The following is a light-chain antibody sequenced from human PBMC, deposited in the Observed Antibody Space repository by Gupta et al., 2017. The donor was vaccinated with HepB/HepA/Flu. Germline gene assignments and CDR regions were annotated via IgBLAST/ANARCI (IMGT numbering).Light chain of an antibody. V-gene: IGLV2-23*02. CDR3: CSYGKIDNVL. Sequence: QSALTQPASVSGSPGQSITISCTGTSSDVGSYDLVSWYQQHPGKAPKLIIYEVRQRPSGVSNRFSGSKSGDTASLRISGLQAEDEVDYYCCSYGKIDNVLFGGGTKVTVL. J-gene: IGLJ2*01. CDR2: EVR. CDR1: SSDVGSYDL.